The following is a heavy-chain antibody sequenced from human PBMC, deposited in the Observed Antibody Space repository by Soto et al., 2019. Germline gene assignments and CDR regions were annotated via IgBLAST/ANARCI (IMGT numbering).Heavy chain of an antibody. J-gene: IGHJ5*02. CDR2: IYYSGST. V-gene: IGHV4-59*01. CDR3: ARRDFDWLSKYNWFDP. D-gene: IGHD3-9*01. Sequence: SETLSLTCTVSGGSISSYYWSWIRQPPGKGLEWIGYIYYSGSTNYNPSLKSRVTISVDTSKNQFSLKLSSVTAADTAVYYCARRDFDWLSKYNWFDPWGQGTLVTVSS. CDR1: GGSISSYY.